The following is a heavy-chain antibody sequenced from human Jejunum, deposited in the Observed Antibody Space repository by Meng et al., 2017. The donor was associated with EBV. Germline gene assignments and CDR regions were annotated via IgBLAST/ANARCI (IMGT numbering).Heavy chain of an antibody. CDR1: GDSTSSSYG. Sequence: QGQLQGPGPGLVKPSGTLPLTSAVPGDSTSSSYGWSWVRQPPGKGLEWIGEMHPGGSTNYNPSLKSRVTISVDNSKNQFSLKLTSVTAADTAVYYCAKSNDYSLNSWGQGTLVTVSS. CDR3: AKSNDYSLNS. D-gene: IGHD4-11*01. V-gene: IGHV4-4*02. CDR2: MHPGGST. J-gene: IGHJ4*02.